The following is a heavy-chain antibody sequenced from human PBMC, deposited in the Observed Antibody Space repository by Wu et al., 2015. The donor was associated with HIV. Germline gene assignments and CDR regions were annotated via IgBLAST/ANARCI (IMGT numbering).Heavy chain of an antibody. V-gene: IGHV1-69*05. CDR2: IIPIFGTA. Sequence: QVQLVQSGAEVKKPKSSVKVSCKASAGTFSSYSISWIRQAPGQGLEWMGRIIPIFGTANYAQKLQGRVTMTTDTSTSTAYMELRSLRSDDTAVYYCVRDQQWPTEYYHYYGMDVWGQGTTVTVSS. J-gene: IGHJ6*02. CDR3: VRDQQWPTEYYHYYGMDV. CDR1: AGTFSSYS. D-gene: IGHD6-19*01.